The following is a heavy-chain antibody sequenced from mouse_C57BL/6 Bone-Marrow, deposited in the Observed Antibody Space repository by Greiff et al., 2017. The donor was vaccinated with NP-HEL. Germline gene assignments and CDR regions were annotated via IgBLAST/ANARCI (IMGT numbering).Heavy chain of an antibody. Sequence: EVKLMESGGGLVQPGGSLSLSCAASGFTFTDYYMSWVRQPPGKALEWLGFIRNKANGYTTAYSASVKGRFTISRDNSQSILYLQMHALRAEDSATYYCARPIYYGYDAGAMDYWGQGTSVTVSS. CDR3: ARPIYYGYDAGAMDY. CDR1: GFTFTDYY. D-gene: IGHD2-2*01. CDR2: IRNKANGYTT. J-gene: IGHJ4*01. V-gene: IGHV7-3*01.